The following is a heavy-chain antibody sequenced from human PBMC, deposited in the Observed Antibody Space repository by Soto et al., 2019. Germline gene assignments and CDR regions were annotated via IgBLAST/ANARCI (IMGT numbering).Heavy chain of an antibody. Sequence: QMQLQESGPGLVKPSETLSLTCAVSSASISSEQRWSWVRQPPGKGLEWIGEIHHSGSTNKNPSLKSRVTMSVDKSKNQFSLNLNSVTAADTAVYYCARSSGWYAIDQWGQGTLVTVSS. CDR1: SASISSEQR. D-gene: IGHD6-19*01. J-gene: IGHJ4*02. CDR2: IHHSGST. V-gene: IGHV4-4*02. CDR3: ARSSGWYAIDQ.